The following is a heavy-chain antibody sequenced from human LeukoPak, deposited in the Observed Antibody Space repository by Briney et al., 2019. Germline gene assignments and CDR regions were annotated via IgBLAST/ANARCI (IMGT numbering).Heavy chain of an antibody. J-gene: IGHJ4*02. Sequence: GGSLRLSCAASGFTFSSYSMNWVRRAPGKGLEWVSYVSKITHRKLYADSVKGRFTISRDNSKNTLYLQMNSLRAEDTAVYYCAKDRAPSALDYWGQGTLVTVSS. CDR2: VSKITHRK. V-gene: IGHV3-NL1*01. CDR3: AKDRAPSALDY. D-gene: IGHD6-19*01. CDR1: GFTFSSYS.